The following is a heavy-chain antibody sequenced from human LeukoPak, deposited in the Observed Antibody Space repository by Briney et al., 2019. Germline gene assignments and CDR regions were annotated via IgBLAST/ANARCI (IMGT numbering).Heavy chain of an antibody. CDR3: ARAQSGADDAFDI. Sequence: PGGSLRLSCAASGFTFSDYYMNWFRQAPGKGLEWVSSISSSSSYIYYADSVKGRFTTSRDNAKNSLYLQMNSLRAEDTAVYYCARAQSGADDAFDIWGQGTMVTVSS. J-gene: IGHJ3*02. CDR2: ISSSSSYI. V-gene: IGHV3-11*06. CDR1: GFTFSDYY. D-gene: IGHD3-10*01.